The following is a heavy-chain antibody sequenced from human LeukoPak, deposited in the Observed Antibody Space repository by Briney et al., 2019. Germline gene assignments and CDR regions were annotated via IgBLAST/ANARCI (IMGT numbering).Heavy chain of an antibody. D-gene: IGHD1-26*01. Sequence: GGSLRLSCAASGFTFSSYGMHWVRQAPGKGLEWVAVIWYDGSNKYYADSVKGRFTISRDNSKNTLYLQMNSLRAEDTAVYYCARERRATLNWFDPWGQGTPVTVSS. V-gene: IGHV3-33*01. CDR3: ARERRATLNWFDP. J-gene: IGHJ5*02. CDR2: IWYDGSNK. CDR1: GFTFSSYG.